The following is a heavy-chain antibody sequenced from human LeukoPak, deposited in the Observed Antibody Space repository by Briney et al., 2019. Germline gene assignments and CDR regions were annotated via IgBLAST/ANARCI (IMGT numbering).Heavy chain of an antibody. CDR2: IYSGGST. CDR1: GFTVSSNY. V-gene: IGHV3-66*02. Sequence: GGSLRLSCAASGFTVSSNYMSWVRQAPGKGLEWVSVIYSGGSTYYADSVKGRFTISRDNSKSTLYLQMNSLRAEDTAVYYCARHSSSSEFDYWGQGTLVTVSS. D-gene: IGHD6-6*01. J-gene: IGHJ4*02. CDR3: ARHSSSSEFDY.